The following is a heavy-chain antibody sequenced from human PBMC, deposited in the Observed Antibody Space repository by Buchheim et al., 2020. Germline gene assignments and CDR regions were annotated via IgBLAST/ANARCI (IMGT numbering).Heavy chain of an antibody. J-gene: IGHJ4*02. CDR3: AREIRGPGGYSYGYGYFDY. CDR1: GYTFTSYY. V-gene: IGHV1-46*01. CDR2: INPSGGST. Sequence: QVQLVQSGAEVKKPGASVKVSCKASGYTFTSYYMHWVRQAPGQGLEWMGIINPSGGSTSYAQKFQGRVTMTRDTSTRTVYMELSSLRSEDTAVYYCAREIRGPGGYSYGYGYFDYWGQGTL. D-gene: IGHD5-18*01.